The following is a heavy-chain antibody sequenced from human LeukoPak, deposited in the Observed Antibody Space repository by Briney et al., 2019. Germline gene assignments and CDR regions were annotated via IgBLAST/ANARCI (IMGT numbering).Heavy chain of an antibody. J-gene: IGHJ4*02. CDR2: IKQDGSKT. Sequence: GGSLRLSCAASGFTFSSYWMSWVRQAPGRGLEWVANIKQDGSKTYYVDSVKVRFTISTDNAENSLYLQMNSLRAEDTAVYYCARDSEYFDWSAFDYWGQGTLVTVSS. CDR3: ARDSEYFDWSAFDY. V-gene: IGHV3-7*01. CDR1: GFTFSSYW. D-gene: IGHD3-9*01.